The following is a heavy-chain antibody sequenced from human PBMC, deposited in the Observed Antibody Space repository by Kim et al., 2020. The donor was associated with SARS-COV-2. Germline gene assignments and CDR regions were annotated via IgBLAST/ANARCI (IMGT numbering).Heavy chain of an antibody. V-gene: IGHV3-23*01. CDR3: ARDPRGYSYGNGDS. J-gene: IGHJ5*01. Sequence: GGSLRLSCAAAGFTFSANAMGWFRQAPGKGLEWVSAISVGGNTYYTDSVKGRFTISRDNSKNTLYLQMNSLRVEDTAAYYCARDPRGYSYGNGDSWGQGT. CDR2: ISVGGNT. D-gene: IGHD5-18*01. CDR1: GFTFSANA.